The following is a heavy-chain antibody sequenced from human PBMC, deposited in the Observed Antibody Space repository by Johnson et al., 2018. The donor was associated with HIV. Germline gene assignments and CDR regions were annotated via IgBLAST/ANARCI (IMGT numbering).Heavy chain of an antibody. CDR3: TTDRGNGDYDAFDI. J-gene: IGHJ3*02. CDR2: IKSKTDGGTT. CDR1: GFTFSNAW. V-gene: IGHV3-15*01. Sequence: VQLVESGGGLVKPGGSLRLSCAASGFTFSNAWMSWVRQAPGKGLEWVGRIKSKTDGGTTDYAAPVKCRFTISRDDSKNTLYLKMNSLKTEDTAVYYCTTDRGNGDYDAFDIWGQGTMVTISS. D-gene: IGHD4-17*01.